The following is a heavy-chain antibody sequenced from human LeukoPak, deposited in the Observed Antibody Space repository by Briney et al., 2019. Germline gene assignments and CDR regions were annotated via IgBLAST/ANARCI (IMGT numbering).Heavy chain of an antibody. CDR3: ARDPIGSYWGVFDY. J-gene: IGHJ4*02. V-gene: IGHV3-48*03. Sequence: GGSLRLSCAASGFTFSSYEMNWVRQAPGKGLEWVSYISSSGSIVNYADSVKGRFTISRDNAKNSLYLQMNSLRAEDTAVYYCARDPIGSYWGVFDYWGRGALVTVSS. CDR2: ISSSGSIV. D-gene: IGHD1-26*01. CDR1: GFTFSSYE.